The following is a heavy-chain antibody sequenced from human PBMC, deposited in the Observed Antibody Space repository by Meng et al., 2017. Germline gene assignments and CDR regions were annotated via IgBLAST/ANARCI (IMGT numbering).Heavy chain of an antibody. V-gene: IGHV4-34*01. Sequence: QVPLQQWGAGLLKPSETLSLTCAVYGGSFSGYYWSWIRQPPGKGLEWIGEINHSGSTNYNPSLKSRVTISVDTSKNQFSLKLSSVTAADTAVYYCARSPLPLGIAVAGPYYFDYWGQGTLVTVSS. CDR2: INHSGST. CDR1: GGSFSGYY. J-gene: IGHJ4*02. D-gene: IGHD6-19*01. CDR3: ARSPLPLGIAVAGPYYFDY.